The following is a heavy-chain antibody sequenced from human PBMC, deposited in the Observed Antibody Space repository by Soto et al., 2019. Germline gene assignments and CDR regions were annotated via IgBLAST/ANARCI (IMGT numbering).Heavy chain of an antibody. Sequence: GGSLRLSCAASGFSFSTYSMAWVRQAPGKGPEWVSGLSHGGAYTFYADSVKGRFTISVDISQNTVYLQMNSLRTEDTAVYYCAKWSGYGGAWGQGSLVTVSS. CDR1: GFSFSTYS. V-gene: IGHV3-23*01. J-gene: IGHJ4*02. CDR3: AKWSGYGGA. D-gene: IGHD4-17*01. CDR2: LSHGGAYT.